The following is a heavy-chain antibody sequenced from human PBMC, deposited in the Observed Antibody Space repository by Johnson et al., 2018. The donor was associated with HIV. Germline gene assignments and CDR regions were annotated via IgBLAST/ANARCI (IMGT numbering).Heavy chain of an antibody. CDR2: ISSSGDII. D-gene: IGHD4/OR15-4a*01. V-gene: IGHV3-11*04. CDR3: ASALGAWGAFDI. Sequence: QVQLVESGGGLVQPGGSLRLSCAASGFTFSDYYMTWIRQAPGKGLEWLSFISSSGDIIRYADSVKGRFTISRDNAKNSLNLQMNSLRAEDTAVYYCASALGAWGAFDIWGQGTMVTVSS. J-gene: IGHJ3*02. CDR1: GFTFSDYY.